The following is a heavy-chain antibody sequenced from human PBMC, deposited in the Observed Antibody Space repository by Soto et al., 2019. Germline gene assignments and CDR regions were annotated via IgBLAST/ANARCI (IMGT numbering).Heavy chain of an antibody. CDR2: IYPGDSDT. CDR1: GYSFTSYW. J-gene: IGHJ6*03. Sequence: PGESLKISCKGSGYSFTSYWIDWVRQMPGKGLEWMGIIYPGDSDTRYSPSFQGQVTISADKSISTAYLQWSSLKASDTAMYYCARHQTENWNAGSDPYYYYYYMDVWGKGTTVTVSS. V-gene: IGHV5-51*01. CDR3: ARHQTENWNAGSDPYYYYYYMDV. D-gene: IGHD1-1*01.